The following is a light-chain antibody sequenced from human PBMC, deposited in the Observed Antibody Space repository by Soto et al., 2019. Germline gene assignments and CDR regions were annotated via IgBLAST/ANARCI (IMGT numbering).Light chain of an antibody. Sequence: IQMTQSPSSLSSSVVDRVAITCRASQSIRNYLNWYQQKPGRAPKLLIYATSDLQSGVPSRFSGSGSGTEFTLTIISLQPEDFATYYCQKSYSTPWKCGQGNKGDIK. CDR2: ATS. J-gene: IGKJ1*01. CDR3: QKSYSTPWK. CDR1: QSIRNY. V-gene: IGKV1-39*01.